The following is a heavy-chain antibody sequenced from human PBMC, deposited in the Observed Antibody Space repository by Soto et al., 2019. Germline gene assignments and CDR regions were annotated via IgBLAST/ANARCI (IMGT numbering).Heavy chain of an antibody. CDR2: IWYDGSNK. D-gene: IGHD2-15*01. CDR3: ARDCSGGSCYRYYYYGMDV. V-gene: IGHV3-33*01. CDR1: GFTFSSYG. Sequence: GGSLRLSCAASGFTFSSYGMHWVRQAPGKGLEWVAVIWYDGSNKYYADSVKGRFTISRDNSKNTLYLQMNSLRAEDTAVYYCARDCSGGSCYRYYYYGMDVWGQGTTVTVSS. J-gene: IGHJ6*02.